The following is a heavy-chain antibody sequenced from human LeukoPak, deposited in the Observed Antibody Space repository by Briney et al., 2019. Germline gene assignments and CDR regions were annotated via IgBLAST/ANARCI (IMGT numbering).Heavy chain of an antibody. V-gene: IGHV1-69*05. CDR1: GGTFSSYA. CDR2: IIPIFGTA. J-gene: IGHJ4*02. CDR3: ASSSGWLYYFDY. D-gene: IGHD6-19*01. Sequence: SVKVSCKASGGTFSSYAISWVRQAPGQGLEWMGGIIPIFGTANYAQKFQGRVTITTDESTSTAYMELSSLRSEDTAVYYCASSSGWLYYFDYWGQGTLVTVSS.